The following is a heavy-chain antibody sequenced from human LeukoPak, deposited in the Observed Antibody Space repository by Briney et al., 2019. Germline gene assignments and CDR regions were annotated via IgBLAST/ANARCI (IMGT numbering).Heavy chain of an antibody. D-gene: IGHD2-2*01. Sequence: GGSLRLSCAVSGFTFSTYVMRWVRQAPGKGLEGVSSVGASGGSTYYVDSVKGRFTISRDNSKNTLYLQMDSLRVDDTAVYFCSRGPDRGPSDYWGQGTLVTVSS. CDR1: GFTFSTYV. CDR3: SRGPDRGPSDY. V-gene: IGHV3-23*01. J-gene: IGHJ4*02. CDR2: VGASGGST.